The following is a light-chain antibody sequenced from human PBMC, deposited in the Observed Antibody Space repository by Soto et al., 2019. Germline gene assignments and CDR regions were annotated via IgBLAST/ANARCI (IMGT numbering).Light chain of an antibody. CDR3: SSYAGSSHYV. CDR1: SSDFGGYNY. Sequence: QSALTQPPSASGSPGQSVTISCTGTSSDFGGYNYVSWYQQHPGKAPKLMVYEVSKRPSGVPDRFSGSKSGNTASLTVSGLQEEDEADYYCSSYAGSSHYVFGTGAKLTVL. CDR2: EVS. V-gene: IGLV2-8*01. J-gene: IGLJ1*01.